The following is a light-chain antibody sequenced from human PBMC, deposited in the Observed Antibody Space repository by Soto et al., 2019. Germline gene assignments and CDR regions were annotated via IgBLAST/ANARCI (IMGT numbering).Light chain of an antibody. J-gene: IGKJ4*01. CDR3: QQYYTTPSPT. CDR2: WAS. V-gene: IGKV4-1*01. CDR1: QSVLYSSNNKNY. Sequence: DIVMTQSPDSLAVSLGERATINCKSSQSVLYSSNNKNYLAWYQQNPGQPPRLLIYWASTRESGVPDRFSGSGSETDFTLTISSLQAEDVAVYHCQQYYTTPSPTFGGGTKVEIK.